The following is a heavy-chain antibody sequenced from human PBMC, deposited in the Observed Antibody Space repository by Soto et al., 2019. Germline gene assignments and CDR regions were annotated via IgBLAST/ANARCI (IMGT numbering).Heavy chain of an antibody. D-gene: IGHD6-19*01. CDR3: ARTHAGIAVAGPYYFDY. V-gene: IGHV3-21*01. J-gene: IGHJ4*02. CDR2: ISSSSSYI. Sequence: GGSLRLSCAASGFTFSSYSMNWVRQAPGKGLEWVSSISSSSSYIYYADSVKGRFTISRDNAKNSLYLQMNSLRAEDTAVYYCARTHAGIAVAGPYYFDYRGQGTLVTVSS. CDR1: GFTFSSYS.